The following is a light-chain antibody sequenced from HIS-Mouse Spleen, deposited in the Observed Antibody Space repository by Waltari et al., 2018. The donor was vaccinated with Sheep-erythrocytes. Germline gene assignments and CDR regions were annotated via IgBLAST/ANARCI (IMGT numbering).Light chain of an antibody. Sequence: NFMLTQPHSVSESPGKTVTISCTRSSGSIASNYVQWYQQRPGSAPTTVIYEDDQRPHIDSSSNSASLTISGLKTEDEADYYCQSYDSSNHGVFGGGTKLTVL. V-gene: IGLV6-57*04. J-gene: IGLJ3*02. CDR2: EDD. CDR1: SGSIASNY. CDR3: QSYDSSNHGV.